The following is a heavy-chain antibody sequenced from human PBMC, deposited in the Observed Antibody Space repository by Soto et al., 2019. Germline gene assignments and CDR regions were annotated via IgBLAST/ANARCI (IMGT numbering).Heavy chain of an antibody. CDR2: ISGSGGST. V-gene: IGHV3-23*01. D-gene: IGHD3-10*01. Sequence: GGSLRLSCAASGFTCRRYAMGWVRQAQGKGLEWVSAISGSGGSTYYADSVKGRFTISRDNSKNTLYLQMNSLTADDTAVYYCAKWGYGSGSYYYYYGMDVWGQGTTVTVSS. CDR3: AKWGYGSGSYYYYYGMDV. CDR1: GFTCRRYA. J-gene: IGHJ6*02.